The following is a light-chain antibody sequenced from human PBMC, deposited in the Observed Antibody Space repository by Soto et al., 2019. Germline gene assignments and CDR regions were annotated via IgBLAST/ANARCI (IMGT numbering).Light chain of an antibody. V-gene: IGKV3-11*01. CDR3: LQGGYWPPT. CDR1: QSIRSF. Sequence: EIVLTQSPATLSLSPGDRATLSCRDNQSIRSFLGWYQQKPGQSPRLLIYDASNRATGIPARFSGSGSGTDFTLTISRLEPEDFAVYYCLQGGYWPPTFGVGTKVEIK. J-gene: IGKJ4*01. CDR2: DAS.